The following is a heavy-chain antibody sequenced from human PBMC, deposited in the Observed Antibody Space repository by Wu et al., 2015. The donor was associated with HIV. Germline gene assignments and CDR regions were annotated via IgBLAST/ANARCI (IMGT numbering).Heavy chain of an antibody. Sequence: QVQLVQSGTEVKKPGASVKASCKASGYIFSDYYMHWVRQAPGQGLEWMGWINPKSGGTNYAQKFQGRVTMTRDTSITTVYMEINSLRSDDTAVYYCVRVSPPDVWGKGTTVIVSS. CDR2: INPKSGGT. CDR3: VRVSPPDV. V-gene: IGHV1-2*02. CDR1: GYIFSDYY. J-gene: IGHJ6*04.